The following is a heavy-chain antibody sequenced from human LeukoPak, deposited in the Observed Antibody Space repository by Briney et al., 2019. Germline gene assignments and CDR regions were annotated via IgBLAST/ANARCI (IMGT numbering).Heavy chain of an antibody. V-gene: IGHV3-30*03. CDR1: GFTFNRYR. Sequence: GGSLRLSCAASGFTFNRYRMHWVRQAPGKGLEWVAVVSKDTVSKLYRDSVKGRFTVSTDSSKNTVYLQMTGLRSEDTAVYYCAGDRWRGAPDYFDCWGQGTLVTVSS. D-gene: IGHD1-26*01. CDR3: AGDRWRGAPDYFDC. J-gene: IGHJ4*02. CDR2: VSKDTVSK.